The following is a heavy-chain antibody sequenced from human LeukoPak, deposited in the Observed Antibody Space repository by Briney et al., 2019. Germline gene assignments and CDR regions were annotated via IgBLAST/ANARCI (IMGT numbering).Heavy chain of an antibody. CDR1: GYNFTSYW. V-gene: IGHV5-51*01. Sequence: NHGESLKISCKGSGYNFTSYWIGWVRQMPGKGLEWMGIIYPGDSNTRYSPSFQGQVTISADKSISSAYLQWSSLKASDTAMYYCARHGTHSGSYDAFDIWGQGTMVTVSS. D-gene: IGHD1-26*01. CDR2: IYPGDSNT. J-gene: IGHJ3*02. CDR3: ARHGTHSGSYDAFDI.